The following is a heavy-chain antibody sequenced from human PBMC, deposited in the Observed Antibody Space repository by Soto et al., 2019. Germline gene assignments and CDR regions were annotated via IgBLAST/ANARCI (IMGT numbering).Heavy chain of an antibody. D-gene: IGHD3-16*01. J-gene: IGHJ4*02. Sequence: QITLKESGPTLVKPTQTLTLTCTFSGFSLSTSGVGVGWIRQPPGKALEWLALIYWDNDKRYSPSLKSRLTITNETSQNHVALTMTNIDPVDTATAYCAYSPAYSYASYWGRGALVTVSS. V-gene: IGHV2-5*02. CDR3: AYSPAYSYASY. CDR1: GFSLSTSGVG. CDR2: IYWDNDK.